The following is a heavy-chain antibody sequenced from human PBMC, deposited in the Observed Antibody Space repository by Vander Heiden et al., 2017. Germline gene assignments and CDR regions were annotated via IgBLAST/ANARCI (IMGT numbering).Heavy chain of an antibody. CDR1: GGPISSYY. D-gene: IGHD3-22*01. V-gene: IGHV4-4*07. J-gene: IGHJ3*02. CDR2: IYTSGST. CDR3: ARSRGYYDSSGYYSDAFDI. Sequence: QVQLQESGPGLVKPSETLYLPCTVSGGPISSYYWSWIRPPAGQGLEWIGRIYTSGSTNYNPSLKSRVTMSVDTSKNQFSLKLSSVTAADTAVYYCARSRGYYDSSGYYSDAFDIWGQGTMVTVSS.